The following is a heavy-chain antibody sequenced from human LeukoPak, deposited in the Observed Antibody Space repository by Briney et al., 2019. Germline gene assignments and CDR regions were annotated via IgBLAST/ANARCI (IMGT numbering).Heavy chain of an antibody. D-gene: IGHD5-24*01. CDR3: ARGEMATTGGAFDV. V-gene: IGHV3-30-3*01. CDR1: EFLFSSYT. Sequence: PGRSLRLSCAASEFLFSSYTMHWVRQAPGKGLEWVALISYGGGSNKYYADSVKGRPTVSRDNSKNTLFLQMDSLRTEDTAVYYCARGEMATTGGAFDVWGQGAMVTVSS. J-gene: IGHJ3*01. CDR2: ISYGGGSNK.